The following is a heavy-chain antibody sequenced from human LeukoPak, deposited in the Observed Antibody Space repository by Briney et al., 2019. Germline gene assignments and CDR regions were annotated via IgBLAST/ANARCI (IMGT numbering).Heavy chain of an antibody. V-gene: IGHV1-69*13. J-gene: IGHJ4*02. CDR1: GGTFSSYA. CDR2: IIPIFGTA. Sequence: SVKVPCKASGGTFSSYAISWVRQAPGQGLEWMGGIIPIFGTANYAQKFQGRVTITADESTSTAYMELSSLRSEDTAVYYCARGARYDSSGYHPSFFDYWGQGTLVTVSS. CDR3: ARGARYDSSGYHPSFFDY. D-gene: IGHD3-22*01.